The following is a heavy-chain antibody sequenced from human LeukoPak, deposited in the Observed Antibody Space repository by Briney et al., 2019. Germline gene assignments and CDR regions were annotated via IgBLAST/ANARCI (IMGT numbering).Heavy chain of an antibody. D-gene: IGHD2-2*01. CDR1: GFTFSSYA. J-gene: IGHJ4*02. CDR2: IKQDGSEK. Sequence: GRSLRLSCAASGFTFSSYAMHWVRQAPGKGLEWVANIKQDGSEKYYVDSVKGRFTISRDNAKNSLYLQMNSLRAEDTAVYYCARVGAAEGGCSSTSCYHPPEDYFDYWGQGTLVTVSS. CDR3: ARVGAAEGGCSSTSCYHPPEDYFDY. V-gene: IGHV3-7*01.